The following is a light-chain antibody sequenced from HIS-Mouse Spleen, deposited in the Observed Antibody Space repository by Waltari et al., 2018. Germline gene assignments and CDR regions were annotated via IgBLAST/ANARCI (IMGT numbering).Light chain of an antibody. CDR1: SSNIGSNT. V-gene: IGLV1-44*01. Sequence: QSVLTQPPSASGTPGQRVTISCSGSSSNIGSNTVNWYQQLPGTAPKHLIYSNNARPSGVQDRFSGSKSGTSASLAISGLQSEDEADYYCAAWDDSLNGVVFGGGTKLTVL. CDR3: AAWDDSLNGVV. CDR2: SNN. J-gene: IGLJ2*01.